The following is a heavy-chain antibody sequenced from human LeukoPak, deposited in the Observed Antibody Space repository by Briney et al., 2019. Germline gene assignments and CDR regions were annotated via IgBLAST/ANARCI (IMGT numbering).Heavy chain of an antibody. CDR3: ARDRQQLIYDY. J-gene: IGHJ4*02. V-gene: IGHV1-24*01. CDR2: FDPEDGET. CDR1: GYTLTELS. D-gene: IGHD6-13*01. Sequence: ASVKVSCKVSGYTLTELSMHWVRQAPGKGLEWMGGFDPEDGETIYAQKFQGRVTMTGDTSTDTAYMELRSLRSDDTAVYYCARDRQQLIYDYWGQGTLVTVSS.